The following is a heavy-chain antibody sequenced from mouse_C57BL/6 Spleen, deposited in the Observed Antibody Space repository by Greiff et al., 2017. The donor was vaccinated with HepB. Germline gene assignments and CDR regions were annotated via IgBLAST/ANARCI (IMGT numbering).Heavy chain of an antibody. Sequence: EVKLVESGGGLVKPGGSLKLSCAASGFTFSDYGMHWVRQAPEKGLEWVAYISSGSSTIYYADTVKGRFTISRDNAKNTLFLQMTSLRSEDTAMYYCARHYGNYEEGFDYWGQGTTLTVSS. CDR3: ARHYGNYEEGFDY. CDR1: GFTFSDYG. D-gene: IGHD2-1*01. V-gene: IGHV5-17*01. J-gene: IGHJ2*01. CDR2: ISSGSSTI.